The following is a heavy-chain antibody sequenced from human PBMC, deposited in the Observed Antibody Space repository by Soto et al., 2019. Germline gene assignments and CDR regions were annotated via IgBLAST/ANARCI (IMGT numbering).Heavy chain of an antibody. V-gene: IGHV3-23*01. CDR2: LTETGGST. CDR1: TFHLTTYA. Sequence: ESLRLSCVESTFHLTTYAMAWVRQAPGKGLEWVSALTETGGSTYYAASVKGRFTISRDSSRNTLYLQMDRLRVDDTAVYYCAKRKGAITFLHFDHWGQGTLVTVSS. CDR3: AKRKGAITFLHFDH. D-gene: IGHD3-16*01. J-gene: IGHJ4*02.